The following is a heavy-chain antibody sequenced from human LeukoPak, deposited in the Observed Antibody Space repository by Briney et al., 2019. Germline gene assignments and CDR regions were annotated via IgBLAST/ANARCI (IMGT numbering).Heavy chain of an antibody. V-gene: IGHV3-23*01. D-gene: IGHD3-3*01. Sequence: QPGGSLSLSCAASGFTFSSYAMSWVRQAPGKGLEWVSAISGSGGSTYYADSVTGRFTISRDNSKNTLYLQMNSLRAEDTAVYYCAKKPIFGVVPPDWYFDLWGRGTLVTVSS. CDR2: ISGSGGST. J-gene: IGHJ2*01. CDR1: GFTFSSYA. CDR3: AKKPIFGVVPPDWYFDL.